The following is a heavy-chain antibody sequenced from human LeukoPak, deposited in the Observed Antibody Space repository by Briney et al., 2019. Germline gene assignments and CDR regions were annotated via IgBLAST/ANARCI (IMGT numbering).Heavy chain of an antibody. CDR2: IHYSGST. Sequence: PSETLSLTCTVSGGSISSNNWNWIRQPPGKGLEWIGYIHYSGSTNSNPSLKSRVTMSVDTSKNQISLILTSVTAADTAVYYCARAELYCTNGVCYFGGTLDYWGQGTLVTVSS. D-gene: IGHD2-8*01. V-gene: IGHV4-59*01. J-gene: IGHJ4*02. CDR1: GGSISSNN. CDR3: ARAELYCTNGVCYFGGTLDY.